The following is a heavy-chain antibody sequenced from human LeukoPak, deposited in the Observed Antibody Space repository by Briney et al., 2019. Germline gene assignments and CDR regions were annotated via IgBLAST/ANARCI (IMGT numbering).Heavy chain of an antibody. CDR3: ARGARAGYNLEPFDY. J-gene: IGHJ4*02. D-gene: IGHD5-24*01. CDR2: IYYSGST. CDR1: GGSISSSNYY. Sequence: SETLSLTCTVSGGSISSSNYYWGWIRQPPGKGLEWIGNIYYSGSTYYNPSLKSRVTISVDTSKNQFSLKLSSVTAADTAVYYCARGARAGYNLEPFDYWGQGTLVTVSS. V-gene: IGHV4-39*01.